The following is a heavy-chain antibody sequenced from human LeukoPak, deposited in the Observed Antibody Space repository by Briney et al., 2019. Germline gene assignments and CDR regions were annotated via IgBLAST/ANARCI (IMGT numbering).Heavy chain of an antibody. Sequence: ASVKVSCKVSGYTLTELSMHWVRQAPGKGLEWMGGFDPEDGETIYAQKFQGRVTMTEDTSTDAAYMELGSLRSEDTAVYYCATGPFGYDSSGYYHYYMDVWGKGTTVTVSS. CDR2: FDPEDGET. CDR3: ATGPFGYDSSGYYHYYMDV. CDR1: GYTLTELS. V-gene: IGHV1-24*01. D-gene: IGHD3-22*01. J-gene: IGHJ6*03.